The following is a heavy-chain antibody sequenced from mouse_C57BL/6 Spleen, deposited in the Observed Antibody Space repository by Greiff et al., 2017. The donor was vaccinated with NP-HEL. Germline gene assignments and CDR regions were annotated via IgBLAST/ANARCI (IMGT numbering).Heavy chain of an antibody. CDR3: ARDRVTTLYYYAMDY. CDR2: IRDGGSYT. J-gene: IGHJ4*01. V-gene: IGHV5-4*01. Sequence: DVMLVESGGGLVKPGGSLKLSCAASGFTFSSYAMSWVRQTPEKRLEWVATIRDGGSYTYYPDNVKGRFTISRDNAKNNLYLQMSHLKSEDTAMYYCARDRVTTLYYYAMDYWGQGTSVTVSS. CDR1: GFTFSSYA. D-gene: IGHD2-1*01.